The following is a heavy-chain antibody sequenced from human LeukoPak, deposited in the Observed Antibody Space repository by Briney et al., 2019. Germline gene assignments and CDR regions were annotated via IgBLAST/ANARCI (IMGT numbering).Heavy chain of an antibody. CDR3: ARSYYYGSGSYYNPYWYYDL. D-gene: IGHD3-10*01. J-gene: IGHJ2*01. CDR1: GGSITSYY. V-gene: IGHV4-59*01. CDR2: IYSSGST. Sequence: SETLSLTCSVSGGSITSYYWSWIRQPPGKGLEWIGYIYSSGSTNYNPSLKSRVTISIDTSKNQFSLKLSSVTAADTAMYYCARSYYYGSGSYYNPYWYYDLWGRGTLVTVSS.